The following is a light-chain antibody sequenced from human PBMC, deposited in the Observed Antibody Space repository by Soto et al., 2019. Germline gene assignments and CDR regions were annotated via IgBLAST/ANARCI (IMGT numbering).Light chain of an antibody. J-gene: IGKJ5*01. V-gene: IGKV3-11*01. Sequence: EIVLTQFPATLSLSPGERATLSCRASQSVNNYLAWYQQKPGQAPRLLVYDASNTATGVPARFSGSGSGTDLTLTISSLEPEDFAVYYCQQRSIWPPITFGQGTRLEIK. CDR1: QSVNNY. CDR2: DAS. CDR3: QQRSIWPPIT.